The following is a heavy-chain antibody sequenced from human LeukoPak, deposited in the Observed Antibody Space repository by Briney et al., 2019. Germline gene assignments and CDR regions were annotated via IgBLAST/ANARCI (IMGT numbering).Heavy chain of an antibody. D-gene: IGHD2-15*01. Sequence: PGGSLRLSCAASGFAFSSYAMSWVRQAPGKGLEWVGFIRSKAYGGTTEYAASVKGRFTISRDDSKSIAYLQMNSLKTEDTAVYYCTRDYSTFDYWSQGTMVTVSS. J-gene: IGHJ4*02. V-gene: IGHV3-49*04. CDR3: TRDYSTFDY. CDR1: GFAFSSYA. CDR2: IRSKAYGGTT.